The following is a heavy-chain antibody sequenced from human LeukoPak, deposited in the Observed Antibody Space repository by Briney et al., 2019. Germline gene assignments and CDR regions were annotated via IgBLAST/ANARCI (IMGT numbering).Heavy chain of an antibody. V-gene: IGHV4-59*01. CDR3: ARLTFAVFGVINWFDP. Sequence: SETLSLTCTVSGDSISSYSWRWIRQPPGKGLEYIGYIYYNGSANYNSSLKSRITISLDTSEKHVSLKLSSVTAADTAVYYCARLTFAVFGVINWFDPWGQGTLVTVSS. CDR1: GDSISSYS. J-gene: IGHJ5*02. CDR2: IYYNGSA. D-gene: IGHD3-3*01.